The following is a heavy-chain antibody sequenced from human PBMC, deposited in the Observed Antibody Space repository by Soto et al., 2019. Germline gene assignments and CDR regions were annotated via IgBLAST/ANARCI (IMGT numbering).Heavy chain of an antibody. J-gene: IGHJ5*02. Sequence: ASVKVSCKASGGTFSSYTISWVRQAPGQGLEWMGRIIPILGIANYAQKFQGRVTITADKSTSTAYMELSSLRSEDTAVYFCAMTLSPYSGSYYGGDWFDPWGQGTLVTVSS. CDR3: AMTLSPYSGSYYGGDWFDP. CDR1: GGTFSSYT. CDR2: IIPILGIA. D-gene: IGHD1-26*01. V-gene: IGHV1-69*02.